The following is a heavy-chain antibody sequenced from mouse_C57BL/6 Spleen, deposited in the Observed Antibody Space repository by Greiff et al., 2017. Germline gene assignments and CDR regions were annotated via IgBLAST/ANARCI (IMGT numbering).Heavy chain of an antibody. D-gene: IGHD1-1*01. Sequence: EVQLQQSGPVLVKPGASVKMSCKASGYKFNDYYMNWVKQSHGKSLEWIGVINPYNGGTSYNQKFKGKATLTVDKSSSTAYMGLNSLTSEDSAVYYCARDYGSSRFAYWGQGTLVTVSA. V-gene: IGHV1-19*01. J-gene: IGHJ3*01. CDR1: GYKFNDYY. CDR2: INPYNGGT. CDR3: ARDYGSSRFAY.